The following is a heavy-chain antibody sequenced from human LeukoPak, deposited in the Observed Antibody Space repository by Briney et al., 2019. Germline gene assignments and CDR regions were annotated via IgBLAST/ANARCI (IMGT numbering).Heavy chain of an antibody. J-gene: IGHJ6*01. Sequence: GGSLRLSCAASGFTFSSYAMSWVRQAPGKGLEWVSAISGSGGSTYYADSVKGRFTISRDNSKNTLYLQMNSLRAEDTAVYYCSKRYCSGGSCYYYYYYGMDVWGQGTTVTVSS. CDR1: GFTFSSYA. CDR3: SKRYCSGGSCYYYYYYGMDV. D-gene: IGHD2-15*01. CDR2: ISGSGGST. V-gene: IGHV3-23*01.